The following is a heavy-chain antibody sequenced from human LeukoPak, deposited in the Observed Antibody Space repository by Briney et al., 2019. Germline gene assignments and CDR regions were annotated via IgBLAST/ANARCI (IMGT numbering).Heavy chain of an antibody. V-gene: IGHV4-34*01. CDR2: INHSGST. CDR3: ARGGRRWLQFFDY. D-gene: IGHD5-24*01. J-gene: IGHJ4*02. Sequence: SETLSLTCAVYGGSFSGYYWSWIRPPPGKGLEWIGEINHSGSTNYNPSLKSRVTISVDTSKNQFSLKLSSVTAADTAVYYCARGGRRWLQFFDYWGQGTLVTVSS. CDR1: GGSFSGYY.